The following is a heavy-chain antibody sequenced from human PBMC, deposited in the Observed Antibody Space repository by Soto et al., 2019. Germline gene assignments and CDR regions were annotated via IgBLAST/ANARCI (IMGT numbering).Heavy chain of an antibody. CDR2: MSGGGETT. CDR3: AKGRGGSGSLTPRVDF. Sequence: EVQLLESGGGLVQPGGSLRLSCAASGFTFNNYAMTWVRQAPGKGLEWASAMSGGGETTSYADSVKGRFTGSRDGSKNTLYLQMSSLRAEDTALYYCAKGRGGSGSLTPRVDFWGQGTLVTVSS. CDR1: GFTFNNYA. V-gene: IGHV3-23*01. D-gene: IGHD3-10*01. J-gene: IGHJ4*02.